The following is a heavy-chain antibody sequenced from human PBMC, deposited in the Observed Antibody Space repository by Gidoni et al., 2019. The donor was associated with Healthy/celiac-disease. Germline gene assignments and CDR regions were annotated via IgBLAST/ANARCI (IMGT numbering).Heavy chain of an antibody. CDR3: AKCSDSSSLGSHFDY. J-gene: IGHJ4*02. V-gene: IGHV3-23*01. Sequence: EVQLLESGGGLVQPGGSLRLSGAASGFTFSRYAIRWVRQAPGKGGEGVSAISGSGGSTYYADSVKGRFTISRDNSKNTLYLQMNSLRAEDTAVYYCAKCSDSSSLGSHFDYWGQGTLVTVSS. CDR2: ISGSGGST. D-gene: IGHD6-13*01. CDR1: GFTFSRYA.